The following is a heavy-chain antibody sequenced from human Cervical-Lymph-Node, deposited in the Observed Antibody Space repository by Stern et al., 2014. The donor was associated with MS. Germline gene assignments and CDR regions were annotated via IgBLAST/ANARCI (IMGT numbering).Heavy chain of an antibody. CDR1: GYTFINFY. CDR3: ARPRTAARRDAFDI. V-gene: IGHV1-46*01. Sequence: VQLVESGAEVKKPGASVKVSCKASGYTFINFYMHWVRQAPGQGLEWMGIINHSGGSTSYAEKFQGRVTMTRDTSTSTVYMELSSLRSEDTAVYYCARPRTAARRDAFDIWGQGTMVTVSS. CDR2: INHSGGST. D-gene: IGHD6-6*01. J-gene: IGHJ3*02.